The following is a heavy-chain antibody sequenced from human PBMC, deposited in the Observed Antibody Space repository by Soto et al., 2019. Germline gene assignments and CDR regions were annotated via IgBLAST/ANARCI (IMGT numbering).Heavy chain of an antibody. CDR1: EFTFGDYA. CDR2: IRSKAYGGTT. J-gene: IGHJ6*02. CDR3: TRDTRRGRYGMDV. D-gene: IGHD2-2*01. Sequence: GGSLRLSCTASEFTFGDYAMSWFRQAPGKGLEWVGFIRSKAYGGTTEYAASVKGRFTISRDDSKSIAYLQMNSLKTEDTAVYYCTRDTRRGRYGMDVWGQGTTVTVSS. V-gene: IGHV3-49*03.